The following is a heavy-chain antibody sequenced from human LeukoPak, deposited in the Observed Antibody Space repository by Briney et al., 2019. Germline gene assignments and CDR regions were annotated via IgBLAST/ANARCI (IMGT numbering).Heavy chain of an antibody. D-gene: IGHD2-2*01. Sequence: SETLSLTCAVSGYSISSGYYWGWIRQPPGKGLEWIGSIYHGGSTYYNPSLKSRVTISVDTSKNQFSLKLSSVTAADTAVYYCARGVAPDIVVVPAATRGPDYWGQGTLVTVSS. CDR3: ARGVAPDIVVVPAATRGPDY. V-gene: IGHV4-38-2*01. J-gene: IGHJ4*02. CDR1: GYSISSGYY. CDR2: IYHGGST.